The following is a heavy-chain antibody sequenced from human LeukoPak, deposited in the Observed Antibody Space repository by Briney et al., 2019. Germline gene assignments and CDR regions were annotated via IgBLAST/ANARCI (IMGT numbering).Heavy chain of an antibody. Sequence: GASVKVSCKASGYAFTSYGISWVRQAPGQGLEWMGWISAYNGNTNYAQKLQGRVTMTTDTSTSTAYMELRSLRSDDTAVYYCARALTAYYYYYMDVWGKGTTVTVSS. CDR3: ARALTAYYYYYMDV. V-gene: IGHV1-18*01. D-gene: IGHD5-18*01. CDR2: ISAYNGNT. CDR1: GYAFTSYG. J-gene: IGHJ6*03.